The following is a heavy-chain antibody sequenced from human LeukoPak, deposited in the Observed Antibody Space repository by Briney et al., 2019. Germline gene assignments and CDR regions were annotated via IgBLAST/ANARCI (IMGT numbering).Heavy chain of an antibody. D-gene: IGHD3-9*01. V-gene: IGHV3-23*01. CDR3: AKDHYDILTGPYDN. CDR1: GFTFSTYA. J-gene: IGHJ4*02. CDR2: IRGNGGAT. Sequence: PGGSLRLSCAASGFTFSTYAMTWVRQAPAKGQEWVSAIRGNGGATYYADSVKGRFTISRDNSKNTLYLQMNSLRAEDTAVYYCAKDHYDILTGPYDNWGQGTLVTVSS.